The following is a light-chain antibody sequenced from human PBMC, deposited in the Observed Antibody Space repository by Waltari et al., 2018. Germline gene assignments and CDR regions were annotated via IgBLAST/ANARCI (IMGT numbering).Light chain of an antibody. CDR3: QQYYRWWT. CDR2: GAS. CDR1: QSISSD. V-gene: IGKV3-15*01. J-gene: IGKJ1*01. Sequence: EIVMTQSPATLSVSPGERATLSCRASQSISSDLAWYQQEPGQAPRLLIYGASTRATGIPDRFRGSGSGTEFTLTISSLQSEDFAVYYCQQYYRWWTFGLGTKVERK.